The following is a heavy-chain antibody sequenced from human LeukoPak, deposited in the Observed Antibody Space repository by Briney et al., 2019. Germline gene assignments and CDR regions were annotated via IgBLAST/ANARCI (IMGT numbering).Heavy chain of an antibody. CDR1: GYTFTSYD. J-gene: IGHJ5*02. V-gene: IGHV1-8*03. CDR2: MNPNSGNT. D-gene: IGHD1-7*01. Sequence: GASVKVSCKASGYTFTSYDVNWVRQATGQGLEWMGWMNPNSGNTGYAQKFQGRVTITRNTSISTAYMELSSLRSEDTAVYYCARGDSSSYFFPELELQAWGQGTLVTVSS. CDR3: ARGDSSSYFFPELELQA.